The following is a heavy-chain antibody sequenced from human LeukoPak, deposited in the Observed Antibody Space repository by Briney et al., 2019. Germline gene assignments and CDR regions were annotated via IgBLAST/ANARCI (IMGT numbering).Heavy chain of an antibody. D-gene: IGHD3-10*01. J-gene: IGHJ5*02. CDR3: ARRLGLGFGEYSNNWFDP. V-gene: IGHV3-23*01. Sequence: PGGSLRLSCAASGFTFSSYAMNWVRQAPGKGLEWVSGISGSGTNTDYIDSVKGRFTISRDNAKNSLYLQMNSLRAEDTAVYYCARRLGLGFGEYSNNWFDPWGQGTLVTVSS. CDR2: ISGSGTNT. CDR1: GFTFSSYA.